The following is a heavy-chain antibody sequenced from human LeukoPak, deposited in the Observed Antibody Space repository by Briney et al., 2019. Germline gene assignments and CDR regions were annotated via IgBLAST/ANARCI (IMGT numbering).Heavy chain of an antibody. Sequence: GASVKVSCKASGYTFTGYYMHWVRQAPGQGLEWIGWINPNSGGTNYAQKFQGRVTMTRDTSISTAYMELSRLRSDDTTVYYCARIIGRLVARNWFDPWGQGTLVTVSS. CDR2: INPNSGGT. V-gene: IGHV1-2*02. CDR1: GYTFTGYY. D-gene: IGHD2/OR15-2a*01. J-gene: IGHJ5*02. CDR3: ARIIGRLVARNWFDP.